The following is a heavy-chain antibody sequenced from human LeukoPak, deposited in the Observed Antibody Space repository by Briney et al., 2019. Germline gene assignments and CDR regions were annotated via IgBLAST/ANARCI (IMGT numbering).Heavy chain of an antibody. CDR1: VGSVTSGSSY. CDR3: ARFESYDFWSGYFGFDP. CDR2: INHSGST. Sequence: PPETLSLTCTVSVGSVTSGSSYWSWIRHPPGKWLEWGEAINHSGSTNYNPSLKSRVTISVDTSKNQFSLKLSSVTAADTAVYYCARFESYDFWSGYFGFDPWGQGTLVTVSS. J-gene: IGHJ5*02. V-gene: IGHV4-39*07. D-gene: IGHD3-3*01.